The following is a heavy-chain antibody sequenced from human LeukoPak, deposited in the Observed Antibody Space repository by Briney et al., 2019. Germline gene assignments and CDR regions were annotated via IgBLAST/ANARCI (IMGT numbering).Heavy chain of an antibody. V-gene: IGHV3-30*18. CDR2: ISYDGSNK. D-gene: IGHD3-9*01. CDR3: AKGGFIDWLLSVYGMDV. J-gene: IGHJ6*04. CDR1: GFTFSSYG. Sequence: PGGSLRLSCAASGFTFSSYGMHWVRQAPGKGLEWVAVISYDGSNKYYADSVKGRFTISRDNSKNTLYLQMNSLRAEDTAVYYCAKGGFIDWLLSVYGMDVWGKGTTVTVSS.